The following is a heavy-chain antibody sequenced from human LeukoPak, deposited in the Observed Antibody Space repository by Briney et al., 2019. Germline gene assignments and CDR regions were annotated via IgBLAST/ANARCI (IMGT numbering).Heavy chain of an antibody. J-gene: IGHJ4*02. V-gene: IGHV3-48*03. CDR2: ISSSGSTI. D-gene: IGHD5-18*01. CDR3: ASQVDTAMVTDGYYFDY. CDR1: GFTFSSYE. Sequence: GGSLRLSCAASGFTFSSYEMNWVRQAPGKGLEWVSYISSSGSTIYYADSVEGRFTISRDNAKNSLYLQMNSLRAEDTAVYYCASQVDTAMVTDGYYFDYWGQGTLVTVSS.